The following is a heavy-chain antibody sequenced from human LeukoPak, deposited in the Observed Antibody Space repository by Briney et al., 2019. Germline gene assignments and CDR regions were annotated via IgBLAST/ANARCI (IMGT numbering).Heavy chain of an antibody. J-gene: IGHJ4*02. CDR3: ARGSYYGSGTGYFDY. Sequence: ASVKVSCEASGYTFTGYYMHWVRQAPGQGLEWMGWINPNSGGTNYAQKFQGRVTMTRDTSISTAYMELSRLRSDDTAVYYCARGSYYGSGTGYFDYWGQGTLVTVSS. V-gene: IGHV1-2*02. CDR1: GYTFTGYY. CDR2: INPNSGGT. D-gene: IGHD3-10*01.